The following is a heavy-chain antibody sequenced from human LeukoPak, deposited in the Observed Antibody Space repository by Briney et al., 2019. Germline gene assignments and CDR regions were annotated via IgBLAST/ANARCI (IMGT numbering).Heavy chain of an antibody. CDR2: IYTSGST. Sequence: SETLSLTCTVSGGSISSGSYYWSWIRQPAGKGLEWIGRIYTSGSTNYNPSLKSRVTMSIDTSKNQFSLKLSSVTAADTAVYYCAREDVRWDYYYYMDVWGKGTTVTLSS. J-gene: IGHJ6*03. CDR3: AREDVRWDYYYYMDV. D-gene: IGHD5-24*01. CDR1: GGSISSGSYY. V-gene: IGHV4-61*02.